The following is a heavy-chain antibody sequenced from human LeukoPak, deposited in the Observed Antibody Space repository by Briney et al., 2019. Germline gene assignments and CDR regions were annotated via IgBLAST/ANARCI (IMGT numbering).Heavy chain of an antibody. CDR3: ARDQRGIAVAGPFDY. D-gene: IGHD6-19*01. Sequence: SETLSLTCTVSGGSVSSGSYYWSWIRQPPGKGLEWIGYICYSGSTNYNPSLKSRVTISVDTSKNQFSLKLSSVTAADTAVYYCARDQRGIAVAGPFDYWGQGTLVTVSS. CDR1: GGSVSSGSYY. J-gene: IGHJ4*02. V-gene: IGHV4-61*01. CDR2: ICYSGST.